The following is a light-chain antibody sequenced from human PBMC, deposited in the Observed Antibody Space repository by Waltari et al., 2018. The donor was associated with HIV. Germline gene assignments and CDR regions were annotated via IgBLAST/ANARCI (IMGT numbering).Light chain of an antibody. Sequence: QSALTQPPSESGSPGLSATSSCTGITSDVGDYNYVSGYQQPPGKTPQLMIYEVKKQPSGVPDRFAGSKSGNTASLPVSGLQAEDEADYYCSSYVGSNRVFGGGTKLTVL. CDR3: SSYVGSNRV. V-gene: IGLV2-8*01. CDR2: EVK. J-gene: IGLJ3*02. CDR1: TSDVGDYNY.